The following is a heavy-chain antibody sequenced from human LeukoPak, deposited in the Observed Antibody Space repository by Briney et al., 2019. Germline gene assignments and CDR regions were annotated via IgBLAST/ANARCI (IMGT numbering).Heavy chain of an antibody. CDR3: ARDKAHQYYYDSSGSPTHNWFDP. D-gene: IGHD3-22*01. Sequence: SETLSLTCTVSGGSISSGSYYWSWIRQPAGKGLEWIGRIYTSGSTNYNPSLKSRVTISVDTSKNQFSLKLSSVTAADTAVYYCARDKAHQYYYDSSGSPTHNWFDPWGQGTLVTVSS. CDR2: IYTSGST. CDR1: GGSISSGSYY. J-gene: IGHJ5*02. V-gene: IGHV4-61*02.